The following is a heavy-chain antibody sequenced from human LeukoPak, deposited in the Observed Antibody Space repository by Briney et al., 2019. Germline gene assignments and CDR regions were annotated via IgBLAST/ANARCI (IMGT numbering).Heavy chain of an antibody. D-gene: IGHD1-26*01. CDR2: ISSSSSTI. V-gene: IGHV3-48*01. CDR1: GFTFSSYS. Sequence: GGSLRLSCAASGFTFSSYSMNWVRQAPGKGLEWVSYISSSSSTIYYADSVKGRFTISRDNAKNSLYLQMNSLRAEDTAVYYCARGGGSYRFDYWGQGTLVTVSS. CDR3: ARGGGSYRFDY. J-gene: IGHJ4*02.